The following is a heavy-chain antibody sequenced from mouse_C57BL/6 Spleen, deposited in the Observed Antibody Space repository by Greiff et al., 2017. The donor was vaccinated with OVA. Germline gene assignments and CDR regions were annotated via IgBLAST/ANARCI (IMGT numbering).Heavy chain of an antibody. CDR3: ASGITRAFAY. V-gene: IGHV2-2*01. CDR1: GFSLTSYG. CDR2: IWSGGSK. D-gene: IGHD1-1*01. Sequence: QVQLKESGPGLVQPSQSLSITCTVSGFSLTSYGVHWVRQSPGKGLEWLGVIWSGGSKDYNADFISRLSIIKDNTKSQVFFKMNSLQADDSAIYYCASGITRAFAYWGQGTLVTVSA. J-gene: IGHJ3*01.